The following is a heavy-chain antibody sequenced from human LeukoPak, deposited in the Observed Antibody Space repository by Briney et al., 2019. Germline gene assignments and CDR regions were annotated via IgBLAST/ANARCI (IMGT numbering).Heavy chain of an antibody. V-gene: IGHV5-51*01. CDR3: ARLGSMIFYKCDH. CDR1: GYTFTSYS. J-gene: IGHJ4*02. Sequence: GESLKISCEGSGYTFTSYSLGWVRQMPGKGLEWMGIIYPRDSDTRYSPSFQGQVTISADKSTNTAYLQWSSLKTSDTAMYYCARLGSMIFYKCDHWGQGTLVTVSS. D-gene: IGHD3/OR15-3a*01. CDR2: IYPRDSDT.